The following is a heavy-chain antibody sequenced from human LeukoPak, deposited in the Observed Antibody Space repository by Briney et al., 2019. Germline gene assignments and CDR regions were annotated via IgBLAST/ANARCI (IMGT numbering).Heavy chain of an antibody. J-gene: IGHJ5*02. CDR1: GGSVSDYY. D-gene: IGHD3-10*01. CDR3: ARSRDGILWFGELLDIWFDP. Sequence: SETLSLTCTISGGSVSDYYWSWIRQSPGKGLEWIGYIYHTGSTSYSPSLKSRVTISADTSQNQFSLKLSSVTAADTAVYYCARSRDGILWFGELLDIWFDPWGQGTLVTVSS. V-gene: IGHV4-59*08. CDR2: IYHTGST.